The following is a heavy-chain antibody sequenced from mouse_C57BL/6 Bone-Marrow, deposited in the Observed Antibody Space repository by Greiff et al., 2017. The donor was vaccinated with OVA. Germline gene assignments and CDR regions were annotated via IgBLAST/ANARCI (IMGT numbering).Heavy chain of an antibody. Sequence: QVQLQQSGAELVKPGASVKLSCKASGYTFTSYWMHWVKQRPGQGLEWIGMIHPNSGSTNYNEKFKSKATLTVDKSSSTAYMQLSSLTSEDSAVYYCARGSGSGYSCAYWGQGTLVTVSA. CDR2: IHPNSGST. D-gene: IGHD3-2*02. V-gene: IGHV1-64*01. CDR1: GYTFTSYW. CDR3: ARGSGSGYSCAY. J-gene: IGHJ3*01.